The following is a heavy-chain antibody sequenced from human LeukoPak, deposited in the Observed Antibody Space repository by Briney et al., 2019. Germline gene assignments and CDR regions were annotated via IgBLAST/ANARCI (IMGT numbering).Heavy chain of an antibody. J-gene: IGHJ4*02. Sequence: GRSLRLSCAASGFTFSSYGMHWVRQAPGKGLEWVAVIWYDGSNKYYADSVKGRFTISRDNSKNTLYLQMNSLRAEDTAVYYCAKDRGLLWFGNDYWGQGTLVTVSS. CDR3: AKDRGLLWFGNDY. CDR2: IWYDGSNK. V-gene: IGHV3-33*06. CDR1: GFTFSSYG. D-gene: IGHD3-10*01.